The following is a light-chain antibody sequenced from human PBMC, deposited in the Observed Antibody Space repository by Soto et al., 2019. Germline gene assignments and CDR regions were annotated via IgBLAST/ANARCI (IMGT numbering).Light chain of an antibody. V-gene: IGKV3-20*01. CDR1: QSVSSSY. CDR3: QQYGSSPYT. Sequence: EIVLTQSPGTLSLSPGERANLSCRASQSVSSSYLAWYQQKPGQAPRLLIYGASSRATGIPDRFSGSGSGTDFTLTISRLEPEDFAVYYCQQYGSSPYTFGQGTKVDIK. J-gene: IGKJ2*01. CDR2: GAS.